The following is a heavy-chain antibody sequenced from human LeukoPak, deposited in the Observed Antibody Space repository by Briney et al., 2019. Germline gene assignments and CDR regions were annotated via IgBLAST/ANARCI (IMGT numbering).Heavy chain of an antibody. V-gene: IGHV3-11*04. J-gene: IGHJ6*03. D-gene: IGHD3-3*01. CDR2: ISSSGSTI. CDR3: ARAGVRFLESRDYYYYMDV. CDR1: GFTFSDYY. Sequence: PGGSLRLSCAASGFTFSDYYMSWIRQAPGKGLEWVSYISSSGSTIYYADFVKGRFTISRDNAKNSLYLQMNSLRAEDTAVYYCARAGVRFLESRDYYYYMDVWGKGTTVTVSS.